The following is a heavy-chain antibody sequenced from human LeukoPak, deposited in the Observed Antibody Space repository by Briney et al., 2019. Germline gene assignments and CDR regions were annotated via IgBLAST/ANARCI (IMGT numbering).Heavy chain of an antibody. V-gene: IGHV4-39*07. CDR3: ARDRSRWDLLPFDS. Sequence: SETLSLTCTVSGGSISSRSYYWGWIRQPPGKGLEWIANIHYSGDTYYNPSLKSRVTISVDTSKNQFSLKLSSVAAADTAVYYCARDRSRWDLLPFDSWGQGTLVTVSS. J-gene: IGHJ4*02. D-gene: IGHD1-26*01. CDR1: GGSISSRSYY. CDR2: IHYSGDT.